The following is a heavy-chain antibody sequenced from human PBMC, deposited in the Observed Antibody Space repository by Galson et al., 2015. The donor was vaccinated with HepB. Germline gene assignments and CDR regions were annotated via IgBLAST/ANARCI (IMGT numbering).Heavy chain of an antibody. Sequence: LRLSCAASGFTFSNAWMSWVRQAPGKGLEWVGRITSKTDGETTDYAAPVKGRFTILRDDSKNTLYLQMNSLKTEDTAVYYCTTDPFPFTMVRLYSFDNWGQGTLVTVSS. J-gene: IGHJ4*02. D-gene: IGHD3-10*01. CDR3: TTDPFPFTMVRLYSFDN. CDR2: ITSKTDGETT. V-gene: IGHV3-15*01. CDR1: GFTFSNAW.